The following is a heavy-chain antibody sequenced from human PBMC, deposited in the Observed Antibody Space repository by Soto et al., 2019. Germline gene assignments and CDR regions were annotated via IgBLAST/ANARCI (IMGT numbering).Heavy chain of an antibody. Sequence: EVQLVQSGAEVKKPGESLKISCKGSGYTFTNYWIGWVRQMPGKGPEWMGIIYPGDFDTKYNPSFQGQVTISADKSITTTYLQWSSLKASDTAIYYCAASIFYYGMDVWGQGTTVTVSS. J-gene: IGHJ6*02. CDR2: IYPGDFDT. CDR3: AASIFYYGMDV. V-gene: IGHV5-51*01. CDR1: GYTFTNYW.